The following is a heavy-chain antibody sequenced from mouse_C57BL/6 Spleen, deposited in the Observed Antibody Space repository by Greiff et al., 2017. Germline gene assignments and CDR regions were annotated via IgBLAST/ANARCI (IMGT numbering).Heavy chain of an antibody. Sequence: VQLQQPGAELVKPGASVKMSCKASGYTFTSYWITWVKQRPGQGLEWIGDIYPGGSSTNYNEKFKSKATLTVDTSSSTAYMQLSSLTSEDSAVYYWARRGDCGSSWYFDDWGTGTTVTVSS. CDR3: ARRGDCGSSWYFDD. V-gene: IGHV1-55*01. CDR2: IYPGGSST. CDR1: GYTFTSYW. J-gene: IGHJ1*03. D-gene: IGHD1-1*01.